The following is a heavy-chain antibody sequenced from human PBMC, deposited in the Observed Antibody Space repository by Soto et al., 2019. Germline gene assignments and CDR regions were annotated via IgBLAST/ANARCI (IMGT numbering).Heavy chain of an antibody. CDR3: AHRVLRTVFGLVTTTAIYFDF. D-gene: IGHD3-3*01. CDR2: IYCDDDK. Sequence: QITLNESGPTVVRPTETLTLTCRFSGFSLTTSGVGVGWIRQSPGKAPEWLALIYCDDDKRYSASLKSRLTITKYTSKNHVVLTVSDLDPTDTATYYCAHRVLRTVFGLVTTTAIYFDFWGQGTPVAVSS. J-gene: IGHJ4*02. CDR1: GFSLTTSGVG. V-gene: IGHV2-5*02.